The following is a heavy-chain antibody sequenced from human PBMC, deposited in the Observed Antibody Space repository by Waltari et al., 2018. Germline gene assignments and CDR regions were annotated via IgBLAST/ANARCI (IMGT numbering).Heavy chain of an antibody. CDR2: IYSGGST. J-gene: IGHJ6*02. CDR3: ARGVGPDYYGMDV. D-gene: IGHD1-26*01. Sequence: EVQLVESGGGLIQPGGSLRLSCAASGFTVSSNYMSWVRQAPGKGLEWVSVIYSGGSTYYADSVKGRFTISRDNSKNTLYLQMNSLRAEDTAVYYWARGVGPDYYGMDVWGQGTTVTVSS. CDR1: GFTVSSNY. V-gene: IGHV3-53*01.